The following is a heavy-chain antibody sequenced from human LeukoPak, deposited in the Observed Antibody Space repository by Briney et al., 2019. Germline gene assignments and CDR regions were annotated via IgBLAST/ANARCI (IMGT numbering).Heavy chain of an antibody. J-gene: IGHJ6*03. D-gene: IGHD1-26*01. CDR1: GGSISSSSYY. V-gene: IGHV4-39*07. CDR2: IHHSGST. CDR3: ARVVGANRDYYYYQMDV. Sequence: SETLSLTCTVSGGSISSSSYYWGWVRQPPGKGLEWIGEIHHSGSTNYNSSLKSRVTISVDKSKNQFSLKLNSVTAADTAVYYCARVVGANRDYYYYQMDVWGKGTTVTVSS.